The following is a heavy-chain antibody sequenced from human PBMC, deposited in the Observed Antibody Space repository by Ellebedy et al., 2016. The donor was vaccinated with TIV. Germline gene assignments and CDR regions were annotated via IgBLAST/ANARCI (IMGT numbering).Heavy chain of an antibody. CDR3: ASMWVQPPGLLDN. D-gene: IGHD1-1*01. CDR1: GDSIRSAPYY. Sequence: SETLSLXCTVSGDSIRSAPYYWGWVRQPPGKGLEWIASVYHTGTTKYNPSLRSRVTISVDTSESQFSLRLTSVTAADTAVYYCASMWVQPPGLLDNWGQGTLVTVSS. J-gene: IGHJ4*02. CDR2: VYHTGTT. V-gene: IGHV4-39*01.